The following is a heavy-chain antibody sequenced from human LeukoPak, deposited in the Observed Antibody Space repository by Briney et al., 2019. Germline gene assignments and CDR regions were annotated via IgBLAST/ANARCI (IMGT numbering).Heavy chain of an antibody. CDR2: ISGSGGKT. CDR1: GFTFNNYA. CDR3: AKTGAEEVVVIAAPFDY. J-gene: IGHJ4*02. V-gene: IGHV3-23*01. D-gene: IGHD2-15*01. Sequence: GGSLRLSCAASGFTFNNYAMSWVRQAPGKGLEWVSAISGSGGKTYYADSVKGRFTISRDNSKNTLYLQMNSLRAEDTAVYYCAKTGAEEVVVIAAPFDYWGQGTLVTVSS.